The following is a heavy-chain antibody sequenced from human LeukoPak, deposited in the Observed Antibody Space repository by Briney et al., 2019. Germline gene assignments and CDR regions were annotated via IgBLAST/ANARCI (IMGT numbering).Heavy chain of an antibody. CDR1: GGSISSYY. V-gene: IGHV4-59*01. D-gene: IGHD3-10*01. CDR3: ASKGPVYYGSGSSPGTPEYSHH. Sequence: SETLSLTCTVSGGSISSYYWSWIRQPPGKGLEWIGYIYYSGSTNYNPSLKSRVTISVDTSKNQFSLKLSSVTAADTAVYYCASKGPVYYGSGSSPGTPEYSHHWARGPRVTVSS. J-gene: IGHJ1*01. CDR2: IYYSGST.